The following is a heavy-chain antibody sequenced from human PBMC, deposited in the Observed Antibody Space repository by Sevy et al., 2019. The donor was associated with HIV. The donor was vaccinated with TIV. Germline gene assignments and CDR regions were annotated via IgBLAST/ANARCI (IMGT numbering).Heavy chain of an antibody. CDR3: AKVLSFSPRSIPAAVLDY. J-gene: IGHJ4*02. D-gene: IGHD2-2*01. V-gene: IGHV3-23*01. CDR1: GFTFSNYG. Sequence: GGSLRLSCAASGFTFSNYGMNWVRQAPGVGLEWVATIGGGGDITHYADSVKGRFTISRDNFKNTLHLQLNNLRGDDTALYFCAKVLSFSPRSIPAAVLDYWGRGTLVTVSS. CDR2: IGGGGDIT.